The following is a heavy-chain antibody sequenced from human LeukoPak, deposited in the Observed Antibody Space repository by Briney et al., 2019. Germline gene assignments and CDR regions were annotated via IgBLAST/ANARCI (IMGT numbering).Heavy chain of an antibody. J-gene: IGHJ6*02. CDR3: AREPANYGSGSYQGMDV. CDR1: GFTFSDYY. D-gene: IGHD3-10*01. V-gene: IGHV3-11*01. Sequence: GGPLRLSCAASGFTFSDYYMSWIRQAPGKGLEWVSYISSSGSTIYYADSVKGRFTISRDNAKNSLYLQMNSLRAEDTAVYYCAREPANYGSGSYQGMDVWGQGTTVTVSS. CDR2: ISSSGSTI.